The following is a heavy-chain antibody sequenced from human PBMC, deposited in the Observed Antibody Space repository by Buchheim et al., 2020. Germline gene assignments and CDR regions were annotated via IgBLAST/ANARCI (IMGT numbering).Heavy chain of an antibody. J-gene: IGHJ4*02. CDR2: ISSSSSYI. Sequence: EVQLVESGGGLVKPGGSLRLSCAASGFTFSSYSMNWVRQAPGKGLEWVSSISSSSSYIYYADSVKGRFTISRDNAKNSLYLQMNSLRAEDTAVYYCARSPPLWFGDRPLEYWGQGTL. V-gene: IGHV3-21*01. CDR3: ARSPPLWFGDRPLEY. CDR1: GFTFSSYS. D-gene: IGHD3-10*01.